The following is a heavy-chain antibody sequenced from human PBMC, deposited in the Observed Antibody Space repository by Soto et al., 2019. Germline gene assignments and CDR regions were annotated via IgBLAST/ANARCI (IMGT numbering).Heavy chain of an antibody. Sequence: PGESLKISCKGSGYTFTTYWISWVRQMPGKGLEWMGRIDPRDSNINNSPSFQGHVTISVDKSTNTAYLQWSSLKASDTAMYYCARRGGTMVRGVIIRHYYYYGMDVWGQGTTVTVSS. D-gene: IGHD3-10*01. CDR1: GYTFTTYW. CDR3: ARRGGTMVRGVIIRHYYYYGMDV. J-gene: IGHJ6*02. CDR2: IDPRDSNI. V-gene: IGHV5-10-1*01.